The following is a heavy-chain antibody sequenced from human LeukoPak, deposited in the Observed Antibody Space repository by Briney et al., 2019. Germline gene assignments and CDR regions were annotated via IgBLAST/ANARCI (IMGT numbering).Heavy chain of an antibody. J-gene: IGHJ5*02. V-gene: IGHV4-34*01. CDR1: GGSFSGYY. CDR3: ARHRLTRNWFDP. Sequence: TSSETLSLTCAVYGGSFSGYYWSWIRQPPGKGLEWIGEINHSGSTNYNPSLKSRVTISVDTSKNQFSLKLNSVTAADTAVYYCARHRLTRNWFDPWGQGTLVTVSS. CDR2: INHSGST.